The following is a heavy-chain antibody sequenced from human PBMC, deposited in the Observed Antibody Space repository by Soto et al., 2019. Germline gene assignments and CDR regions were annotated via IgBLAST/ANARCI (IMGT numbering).Heavy chain of an antibody. J-gene: IGHJ5*02. V-gene: IGHV4-61*02. D-gene: IGHD1-26*01. Sequence: LSLTCTVSGGSISSSSYYWGWIRQPPGKGLEWIGRIYTSGSTNYNPSLKSRVTMSVDTSKNQFSLKLSSVTAADTAVYYCARDPQYKVGATNWFDPWGQGTLVTVSS. CDR3: ARDPQYKVGATNWFDP. CDR2: IYTSGST. CDR1: GGSISSSSYY.